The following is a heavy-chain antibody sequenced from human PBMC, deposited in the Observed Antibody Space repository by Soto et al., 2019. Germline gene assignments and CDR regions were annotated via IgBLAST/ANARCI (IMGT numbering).Heavy chain of an antibody. CDR3: ASLNAGIAARRGSDY. V-gene: IGHV3-7*03. CDR2: IKQDGSEK. D-gene: IGHD6-6*01. Sequence: GGSLRLSCAASGFTFSSYWMSWVRQAPGKGLEWVANIKQDGSEKYYVDSVKGRFTISRDNAKNSLYLQMNSLRSEDTAVYYCASLNAGIAARRGSDYWGQGTLVTVSS. CDR1: GFTFSSYW. J-gene: IGHJ4*02.